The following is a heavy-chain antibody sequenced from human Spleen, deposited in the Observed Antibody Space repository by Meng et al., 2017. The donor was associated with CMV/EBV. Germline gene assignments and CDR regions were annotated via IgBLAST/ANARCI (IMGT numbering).Heavy chain of an antibody. CDR2: VSSSSSTI. CDR1: GFAFSDYY. CDR3: ASTYSSNWHPHVDY. V-gene: IGHV3-11*01. D-gene: IGHD6-13*01. Sequence: AAGFAFSDYYMSWIRQAPGKELEWVSYVSSSSSTICYTGSVEGRFTISRDNAKNSLYLQMNSLRAEDTAVYYCASTYSSNWHPHVDYWGQGTPVTVSS. J-gene: IGHJ4*02.